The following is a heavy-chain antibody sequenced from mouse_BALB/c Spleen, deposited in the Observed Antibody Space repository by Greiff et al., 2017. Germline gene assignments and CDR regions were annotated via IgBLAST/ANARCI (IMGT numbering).Heavy chain of an antibody. CDR3: TRKYGNSYYAMDY. D-gene: IGHD2-10*02. Sequence: EVQGVESGGGLVKPGGSLKLSCAASGFTFSSYTMSWVRQTPEKRLEWVATISSGGSYTYYPDSVKGRFTISRDNAKNTLYLQMSSLKSEDTAMYYCTRKYGNSYYAMDYWGQGTSVTVSS. J-gene: IGHJ4*01. V-gene: IGHV5-6-4*01. CDR2: ISSGGSYT. CDR1: GFTFSSYT.